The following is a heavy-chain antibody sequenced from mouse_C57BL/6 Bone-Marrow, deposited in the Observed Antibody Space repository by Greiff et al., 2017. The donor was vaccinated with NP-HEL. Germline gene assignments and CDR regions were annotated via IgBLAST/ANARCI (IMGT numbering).Heavy chain of an antibody. V-gene: IGHV5-6*01. Sequence: EVQGVESGGDLVKPGGSLKLSCAASGFTFSSYGMSWVRPTPDKRLEWVATISSGGSYTYYPDSVKGRFTISRDNAKNTLYLQMSSLKSEDTAMYYCARPPYYYGSSPFAYWGQGTLVTVSA. CDR1: GFTFSSYG. J-gene: IGHJ3*01. CDR2: ISSGGSYT. CDR3: ARPPYYYGSSPFAY. D-gene: IGHD1-1*01.